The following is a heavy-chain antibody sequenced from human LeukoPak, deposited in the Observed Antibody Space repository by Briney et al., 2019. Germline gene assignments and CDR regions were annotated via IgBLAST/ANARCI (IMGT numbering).Heavy chain of an antibody. CDR2: IYYSGTT. J-gene: IGHJ5*02. V-gene: IGHV4-39*01. D-gene: IGHD4-23*01. Sequence: SETLSLTCTVSGASISDSDFFWAWVRQPPGKGLEWIGNIYYSGTTYYNPSLKSRVSVSMDTSKKQFSLKLRSMTAADTAVYYCARSNSIWRTHGGNSPWGQGTLVTVSS. CDR3: ARSNSIWRTHGGNSP. CDR1: GASISDSDFF.